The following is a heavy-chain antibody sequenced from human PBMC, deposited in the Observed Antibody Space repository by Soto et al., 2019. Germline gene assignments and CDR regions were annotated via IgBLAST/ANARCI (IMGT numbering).Heavy chain of an antibody. CDR3: ARVIGGLYYFDY. J-gene: IGHJ4*02. V-gene: IGHV1-3*01. CDR2: INAGNGNT. CDR1: GYTFTSYA. Sequence: ASVKVSCKASGYTFTSYAMHWVRQAPGQRLEWMGWINAGNGNTKYSQKFQGRVTITRDTSASTAYMELSSLRSEDTAVYYCARVIGGLYYFDYWGQGNLVTVS. D-gene: IGHD3-16*01.